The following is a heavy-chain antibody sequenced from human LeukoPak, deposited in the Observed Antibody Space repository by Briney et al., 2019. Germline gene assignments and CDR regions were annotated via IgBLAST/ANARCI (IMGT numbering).Heavy chain of an antibody. J-gene: IGHJ6*03. CDR3: ARDDGIPAAIVGYYYYYMDV. CDR1: GGSISSYY. Sequence: SETLSLTCTVSGGSISSYYWSWIRQPAGKGLEWIGRIYTSGSTNYNPSLKSRVTMSVDTSKNQFSLKLSSVTAADTAVYYCARDDGIPAAIVGYYYYYMDVWGKGTTVTVSS. CDR2: IYTSGST. D-gene: IGHD2-2*02. V-gene: IGHV4-4*07.